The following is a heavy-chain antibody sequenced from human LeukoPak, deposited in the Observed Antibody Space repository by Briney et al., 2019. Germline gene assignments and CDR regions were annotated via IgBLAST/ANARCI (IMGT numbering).Heavy chain of an antibody. CDR1: GITFSSFG. J-gene: IGHJ5*02. Sequence: PGRSLRLSCVASGITFSSFGMHWVRQAPGKGLEWVAFIWYDGSNEYYADSVKGLFTIFRDNSKNTLYLQMNSLRGDDTAVYYCARDSPVTAGPFDPWGQGTLVTVSS. CDR2: IWYDGSNE. V-gene: IGHV3-33*01. CDR3: ARDSPVTAGPFDP. D-gene: IGHD4-11*01.